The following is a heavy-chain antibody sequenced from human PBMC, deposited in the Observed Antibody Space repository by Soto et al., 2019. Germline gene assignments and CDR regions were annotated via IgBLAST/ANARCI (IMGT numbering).Heavy chain of an antibody. Sequence: GGSLRLSCAASGFTFISYAMSWVRQTPGKGLEWIAAIDGLATSRFYSDSVKGRFTISRDSSKNTVYLQMNSLRAEDTAVYYCAKAHIVAVPPGMRGIGGLYDPWGQGTLVTVSS. CDR3: AKAHIVAVPPGMRGIGGLYDP. V-gene: IGHV3-23*01. D-gene: IGHD2-2*01. J-gene: IGHJ5*02. CDR1: GFTFISYA. CDR2: IDGLATSR.